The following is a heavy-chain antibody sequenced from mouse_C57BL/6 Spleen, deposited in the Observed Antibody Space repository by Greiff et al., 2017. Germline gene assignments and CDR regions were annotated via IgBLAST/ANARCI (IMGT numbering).Heavy chain of an antibody. J-gene: IGHJ4*01. CDR1: GYTFTEYT. V-gene: IGHV1-62-2*01. D-gene: IGHD2-5*01. CDR2: FYPGSGSI. CDR3: ARHEEGDYSKRRSYYAMDY. Sequence: QVQLQQSGAELVKPGASVKLSCKASGYTFTEYTIHWVKQRSGQGLEWIGWFYPGSGSIKYNEKFKDKATLTADKSSSTVYMELSRLTSEDSAVYFSARHEEGDYSKRRSYYAMDYWGQGTSVTVSS.